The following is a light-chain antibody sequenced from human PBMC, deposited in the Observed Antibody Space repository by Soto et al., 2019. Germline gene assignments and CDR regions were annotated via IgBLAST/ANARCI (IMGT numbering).Light chain of an antibody. V-gene: IGLV2-14*01. CDR1: SSDVGGYNY. J-gene: IGLJ1*01. Sequence: QSALTQPASVSGSPGQSITVSCTGTSSDVGGYNYVSWYQQHPGKAPKLMIYDVSNRPSGASNRFSGSKSGNTASLSISGLQAEDEADYYCTSYTSRSTLVVFGTGTKVTGL. CDR3: TSYTSRSTLVV. CDR2: DVS.